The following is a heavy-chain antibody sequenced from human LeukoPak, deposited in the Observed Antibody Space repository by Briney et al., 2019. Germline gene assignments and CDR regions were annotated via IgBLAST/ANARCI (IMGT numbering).Heavy chain of an antibody. CDR3: ARAWTYQLLAPHDAFDI. D-gene: IGHD2-2*01. CDR1: GYTFTGYY. V-gene: IGHV1-2*02. CDR2: INPNSGGT. Sequence: ASVNVSCKTSGYTFTGYYMHWVRQAPGQGLEWMGWINPNSGGTNYAQKFQGRVTMTGDTSISTAYMELSRLRSDDTAVYYCARAWTYQLLAPHDAFDIWGQGTMVTVSS. J-gene: IGHJ3*02.